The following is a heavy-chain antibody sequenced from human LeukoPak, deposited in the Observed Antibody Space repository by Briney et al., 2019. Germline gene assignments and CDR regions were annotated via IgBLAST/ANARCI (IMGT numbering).Heavy chain of an antibody. J-gene: IGHJ4*02. CDR3: ARGSQSLGYCSGGSCRAKIFDY. CDR2: INHSGST. Sequence: SETLSLTCAVSGASLSAYCWSWIRQPPEKGLEWVGEINHSGSTNYNPSLKSRVTISVDTSKNQFSLKLSSVTAADTAVYYCARGSQSLGYCSGGSCRAKIFDYWGQGTLVTVSS. D-gene: IGHD2-15*01. CDR1: GASLSAYC. V-gene: IGHV4-34*01.